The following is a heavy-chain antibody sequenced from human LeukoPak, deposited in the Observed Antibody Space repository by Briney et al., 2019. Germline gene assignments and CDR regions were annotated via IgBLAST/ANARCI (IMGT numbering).Heavy chain of an antibody. D-gene: IGHD1-14*01. J-gene: IGHJ4*02. Sequence: GGSLRLSCAASGFTISGYWMHWVRQAPGKGLVWVSRISGDGSITAYADSVKGRFTISRDNSKSALFLQLNSLRAEDTAVYYCARDHAALRYYFDYWGQGTLITVSS. CDR1: GFTISGYW. V-gene: IGHV3-74*01. CDR3: ARDHAALRYYFDY. CDR2: ISGDGSIT.